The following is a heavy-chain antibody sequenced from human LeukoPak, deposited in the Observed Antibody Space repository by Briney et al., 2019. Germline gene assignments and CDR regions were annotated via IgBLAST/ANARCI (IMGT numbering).Heavy chain of an antibody. Sequence: GGSLRLSCAASGFTFSSYGMHWVRQAPGKGLEWVAVISYDGSNKYYADSVKGRFTISRDNSKNTLYLQMNSLRAEDTAVYYCAKGRLVTTLFGYWGQGTLVTVSS. J-gene: IGHJ4*02. CDR1: GFTFSSYG. V-gene: IGHV3-30*18. D-gene: IGHD4-11*01. CDR3: AKGRLVTTLFGY. CDR2: ISYDGSNK.